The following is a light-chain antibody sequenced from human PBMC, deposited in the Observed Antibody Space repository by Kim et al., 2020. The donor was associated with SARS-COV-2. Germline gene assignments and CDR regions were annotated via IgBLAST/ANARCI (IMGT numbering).Light chain of an antibody. CDR1: QSVSGSY. CDR3: QQYGSSPRT. CDR2: DAS. J-gene: IGKJ1*01. Sequence: EIVLTQSPGTLSLSPGERATLSCRASQSVSGSYLAWYQQKPGQAPRLLIYDASSRATGIPDRFSGSGSGTDFTLTISRLEPEDFAVHYCQQYGSSPRTFGQGTKVDIK. V-gene: IGKV3-20*01.